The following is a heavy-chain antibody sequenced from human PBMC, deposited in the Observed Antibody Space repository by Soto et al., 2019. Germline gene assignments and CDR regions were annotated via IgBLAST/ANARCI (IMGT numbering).Heavy chain of an antibody. V-gene: IGHV3-23*01. D-gene: IGHD3-22*01. CDR3: ARDYYYDSSGDDAFDI. CDR2: ISASGGST. Sequence: EVQLLESGGGLVQPGGSLRLSCAASRFTFSGYAMSWVRQSPGKGLDWVSAISASGGSTYYADSVKGRFTISRDNSKNTLYLQINSLRAEDTAICYCARDYYYDSSGDDAFDIWRQGTMVTVSS. J-gene: IGHJ3*02. CDR1: RFTFSGYA.